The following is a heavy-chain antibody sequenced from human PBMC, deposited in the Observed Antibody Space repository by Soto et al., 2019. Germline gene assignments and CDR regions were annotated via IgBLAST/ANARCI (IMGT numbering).Heavy chain of an antibody. CDR2: IYYSGST. J-gene: IGHJ5*02. CDR3: ARVEGYYDSSGYNWFDP. D-gene: IGHD3-22*01. V-gene: IGHV4-30-4*01. CDR1: GGSISSGDYY. Sequence: QVQLQESGPGLVKPSQTLSLTCTVSGGSISSGDYYWTWIRQPPGKGLEWIGYIYYSGSTHYKPSLTSRLTISLDTSKNQFSLKLSSVTAADTAVYYCARVEGYYDSSGYNWFDPWGQGTLVTVSS.